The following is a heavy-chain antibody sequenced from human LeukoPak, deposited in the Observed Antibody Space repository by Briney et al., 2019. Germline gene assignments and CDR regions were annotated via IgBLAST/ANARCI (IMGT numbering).Heavy chain of an antibody. V-gene: IGHV4-61*01. CDR1: GGSVSSGSYY. D-gene: IGHD1-26*01. CDR2: IYYSGST. J-gene: IGHJ6*02. Sequence: SETLSLTCTVSGGSVSSGSYYWSWIRQPPGKGLEWIGYIYYSGSTNYNPSLKSRVTISVDKSKNQFSLKLSSVTAADTAVYYCAREIVGAFYYYYGMDVWGQGTTVTVSS. CDR3: AREIVGAFYYYYGMDV.